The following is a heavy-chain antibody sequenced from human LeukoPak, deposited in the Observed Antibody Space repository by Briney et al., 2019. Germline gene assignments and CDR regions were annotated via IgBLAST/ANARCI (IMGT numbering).Heavy chain of an antibody. Sequence: PSETVSLTCTVSGGSINSYYWDWIRQPPGKGLEWIGYIYYSGSTNYNPSLKSRVTISVDTTKNQFSLNLSSVTAADTAVCYCARRADHGDYGHWFDPWGQGILVTVSS. CDR3: ARRADHGDYGHWFDP. D-gene: IGHD4-17*01. CDR1: GGSINSYY. V-gene: IGHV4-59*08. CDR2: IYYSGST. J-gene: IGHJ5*02.